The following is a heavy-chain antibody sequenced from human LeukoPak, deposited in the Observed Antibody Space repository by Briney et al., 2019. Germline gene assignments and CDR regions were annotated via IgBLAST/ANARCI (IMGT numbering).Heavy chain of an antibody. CDR2: INHSGST. D-gene: IGHD6-13*01. CDR3: ASGFRSSWVPFDY. J-gene: IGHJ4*02. V-gene: IGHV4-34*01. CDR1: GGSLSGYY. Sequence: SETLSLTCAVYGGSLSGYYWSWIRQPPGKGLEWIGEINHSGSTNYNPSLKSRVTISVDTSKNQFSLKLSSVTAADTAVYYCASGFRSSWVPFDYWGQGTLVTVSP.